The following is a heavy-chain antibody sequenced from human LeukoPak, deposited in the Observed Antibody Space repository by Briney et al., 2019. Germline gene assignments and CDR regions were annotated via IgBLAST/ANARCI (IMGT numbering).Heavy chain of an antibody. CDR1: GGTFSSYA. CDR3: ARECPSGGFDY. V-gene: IGHV1-69*13. Sequence: GASVKVSCKASGGTFSSYAISWVRQAPGQGLEWMGGTISIFGTANYAQKFQGRVTITADESTSTAYMELSSLRSEDTAVYYCARECPSGGFDYWGQGTLVTVSS. J-gene: IGHJ4*02. D-gene: IGHD1-26*01. CDR2: TISIFGTA.